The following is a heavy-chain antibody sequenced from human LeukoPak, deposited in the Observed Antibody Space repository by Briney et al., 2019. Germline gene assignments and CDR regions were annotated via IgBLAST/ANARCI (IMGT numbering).Heavy chain of an antibody. CDR1: GFTFSSYA. Sequence: QSGGSLRLSCAASGFTFSSYAMNWVRQAPGKGLEWVSGISGSSGGTYYADSMKGRFTISRDNSKNTVYLQMNSLRAEDTAIYYCAKRGLGSCSGSSCLQWVLDYWGQGTLVTVSS. J-gene: IGHJ4*02. CDR2: ISGSSGGT. D-gene: IGHD2-15*01. V-gene: IGHV3-23*01. CDR3: AKRGLGSCSGSSCLQWVLDY.